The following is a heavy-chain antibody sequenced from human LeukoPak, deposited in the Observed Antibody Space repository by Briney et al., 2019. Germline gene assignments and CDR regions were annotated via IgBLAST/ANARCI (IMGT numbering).Heavy chain of an antibody. V-gene: IGHV1-2*02. Sequence: ASVKVSCMASGYTFTGYYMHWVRQAPGQGLEWMGWINPHTGGTNYAQKFQGRVTMTRDTSISTAYMELSRLTSDDTAVYYCGRVVGGNYYGSETDDYWGQGTLVTVSS. CDR1: GYTFTGYY. CDR2: INPHTGGT. J-gene: IGHJ4*02. D-gene: IGHD3-10*01. CDR3: GRVVGGNYYGSETDDY.